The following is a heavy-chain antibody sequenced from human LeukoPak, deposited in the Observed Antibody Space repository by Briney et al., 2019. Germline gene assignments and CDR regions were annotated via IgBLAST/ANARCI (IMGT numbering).Heavy chain of an antibody. CDR3: ARIGTYQLLLPEYYFDY. CDR2: ISSSGSTT. CDR1: GFTFSDYY. J-gene: IGHJ4*02. V-gene: IGHV3-11*01. D-gene: IGHD2-2*01. Sequence: PGGSLRLSCAASGFTFSDYYMSWIRQAPGKGLEWVSYISSSGSTTYYADSVKGRFTISRDNAKNSLYLQMNSLRAEDTAVYCCARIGTYQLLLPEYYFDYWGQGTLVTVSS.